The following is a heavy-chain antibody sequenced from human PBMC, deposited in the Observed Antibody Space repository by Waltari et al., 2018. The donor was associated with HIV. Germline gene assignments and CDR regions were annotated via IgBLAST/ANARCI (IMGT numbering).Heavy chain of an antibody. V-gene: IGHV4-61*02. J-gene: IGHJ3*02. D-gene: IGHD5-18*01. CDR1: GGSISSGSYY. CDR2: IYTSGST. Sequence: QVQLQESGPGLVKPSQTLSLTCTVSGGSISSGSYYWSWIRQPAGKGLEWIGRIYTSGSTNYHPSLKIRVTITLDTSTTQFSLKLSSVTAADTAVYYCARRGIQLWFYAFDIWGQGTMVTVSS. CDR3: ARRGIQLWFYAFDI.